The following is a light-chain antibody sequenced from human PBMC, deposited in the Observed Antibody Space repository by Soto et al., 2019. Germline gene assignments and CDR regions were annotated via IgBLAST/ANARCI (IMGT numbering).Light chain of an antibody. Sequence: QSVLTQPASVSGSPGQSITISCAGTRDDIGAYDYVSWYQQHPGNAPKLLVYEVTNRPSGVSDRFSGFKSGNTASLTISGLQAEDEADYYCNSYTNSSAVVFGGGTKVTGL. CDR3: NSYTNSSAVV. V-gene: IGLV2-14*01. CDR1: RDDIGAYDY. CDR2: EVT. J-gene: IGLJ2*01.